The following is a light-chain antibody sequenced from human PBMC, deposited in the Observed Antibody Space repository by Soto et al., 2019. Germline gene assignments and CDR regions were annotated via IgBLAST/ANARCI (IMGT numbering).Light chain of an antibody. V-gene: IGKV3-20*01. CDR1: QTVSTNS. J-gene: IGKJ4*02. CDR3: REYSNTPR. Sequence: EIVLTQSPGTLSLSPGERATLSCRASQTVSTNSLGWYQQKPGQAPRLLIYGTSTRATGIPDRFSGSGSGTDLTLAISRLDPEDVAVYYCREYSNTPRFGGGTKVAT. CDR2: GTS.